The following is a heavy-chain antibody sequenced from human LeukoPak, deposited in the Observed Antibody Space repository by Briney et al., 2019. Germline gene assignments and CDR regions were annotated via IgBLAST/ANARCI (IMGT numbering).Heavy chain of an antibody. CDR2: IYHSGST. V-gene: IGHV4-38-2*02. D-gene: IGHD3-10*01. CDR1: GYSISSGYH. Sequence: SETLSLTCTVSGYSISSGYHWGWIRQPPGKGLEWIGSIYHSGSTYYNPSLKSRVTISVDTSKNQFSLKLSSVTAADTAVYYCARVLWFGELLEDFDYWGQGTLVTVSS. J-gene: IGHJ4*02. CDR3: ARVLWFGELLEDFDY.